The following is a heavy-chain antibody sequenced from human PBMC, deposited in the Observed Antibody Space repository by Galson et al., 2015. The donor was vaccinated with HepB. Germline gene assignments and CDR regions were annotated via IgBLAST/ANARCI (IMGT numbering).Heavy chain of an antibody. CDR1: GGPFTNRA. D-gene: IGHD2-2*01. V-gene: IGHV1-69*13. Sequence: SVKVSCKASGGPFTNRAIAWVRQAPGQGLEWMGGFIPIFGSANYAEKFQDRVTITADESTTTAYMELSGLTSGDTAIYYCASVSEGVPAPMSHWGQGTLVTVSS. J-gene: IGHJ1*01. CDR3: ASVSEGVPAPMSH. CDR2: FIPIFGSA.